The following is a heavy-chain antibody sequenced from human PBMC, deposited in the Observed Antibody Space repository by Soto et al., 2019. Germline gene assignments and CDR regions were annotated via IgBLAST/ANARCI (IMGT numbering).Heavy chain of an antibody. CDR3: ARDQGEQYYGMDV. J-gene: IGHJ6*02. CDR2: IYHSGST. Sequence: QLQLQESGSGLVKPSQTLSLTCAVSGGSISSGGYSWSWIRQPPGKVLEWIGYIYHSGSTYNNPSLTSRVTISVDRSKNQFSLKLSSVTAADTAVYYCARDQGEQYYGMDVWGQGTTVTVSS. D-gene: IGHD3-16*01. CDR1: GGSISSGGYS. V-gene: IGHV4-30-2*01.